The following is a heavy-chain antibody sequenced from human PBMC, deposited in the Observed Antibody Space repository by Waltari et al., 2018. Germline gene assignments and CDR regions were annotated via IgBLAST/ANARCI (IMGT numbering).Heavy chain of an antibody. CDR1: GFSFSTSA. V-gene: IGHV3-23*01. J-gene: IGHJ4*02. D-gene: IGHD6-6*01. Sequence: EVQLLESGGGLVQPGLSLRLSCAASGFSFSTSARGWVRQAPGKGLDGVSGITDSRGYTDYADSVKGRLTISRDKSKSTLYLQMNSLRAEDTALYYCVRRGGSSGSLYFDFWGQGTLVTVSS. CDR3: VRRGGSSGSLYFDF. CDR2: ITDSRGYT.